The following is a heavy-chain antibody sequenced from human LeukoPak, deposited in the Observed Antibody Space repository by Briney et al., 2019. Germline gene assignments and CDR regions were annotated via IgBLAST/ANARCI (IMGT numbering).Heavy chain of an antibody. CDR1: GGSISSSSYY. Sequence: PSETLSLTCTVSGGSISSSSYYWGWIRQPPGKGLEWIGSIYYSGSTYYNPSLKSRVTISVDTSKNQFSLKLSSVTAADTAVYYCARDGPWDIVLMVYAIGNFDYWGQGTLVTVSS. V-gene: IGHV4-39*07. CDR2: IYYSGST. J-gene: IGHJ4*02. CDR3: ARDGPWDIVLMVYAIGNFDY. D-gene: IGHD2-8*01.